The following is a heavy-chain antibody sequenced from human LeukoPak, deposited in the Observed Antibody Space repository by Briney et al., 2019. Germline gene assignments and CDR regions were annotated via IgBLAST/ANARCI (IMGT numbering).Heavy chain of an antibody. CDR1: GYTFSDFY. V-gene: IGHV1-2*02. J-gene: IGHJ4*02. CDR2: ITPKSGDT. D-gene: IGHD3-3*02. Sequence: ATVKVSCKASGYTFSDFYIHWVRQAPGQGLEYVGWITPKSGDTYSPQRFQGRVTMTRDASISTAYMELSSLRSDDTAVYFCARVRLADERAWAYWGQGTLVTVSS. CDR3: ARVRLADERAWAY.